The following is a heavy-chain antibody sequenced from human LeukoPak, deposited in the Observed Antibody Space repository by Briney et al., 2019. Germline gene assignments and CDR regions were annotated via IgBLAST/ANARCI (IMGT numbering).Heavy chain of an antibody. CDR1: GFTFSSHG. Sequence: GGSLRLSCAASGFTFSSHGMHWVRQAPGKGLEWVAAIWFDGSNKYHADSVKGRFTISRDNSKNTLYLQMNSLRAEDTAVYYCVRGELAYCGGDCRGDAYDIWGQGTLVTVSS. D-gene: IGHD2-21*02. J-gene: IGHJ3*02. CDR2: IWFDGSNK. V-gene: IGHV3-33*01. CDR3: VRGELAYCGGDCRGDAYDI.